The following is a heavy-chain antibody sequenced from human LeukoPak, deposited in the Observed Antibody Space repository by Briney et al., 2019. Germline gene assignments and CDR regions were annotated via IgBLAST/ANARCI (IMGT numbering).Heavy chain of an antibody. J-gene: IGHJ4*02. Sequence: SETLSLTCTVSGGSISNYYWSWIRQPPGKGLEWIGYIYYSGSTNYNPSLKSRVTLSVDSSKSQLSLKLTSATAADTAVYYWARAGRGWYVFDYWGQGTLVTVSS. CDR1: GGSISNYY. V-gene: IGHV4-59*01. D-gene: IGHD6-19*01. CDR3: ARAGRGWYVFDY. CDR2: IYYSGST.